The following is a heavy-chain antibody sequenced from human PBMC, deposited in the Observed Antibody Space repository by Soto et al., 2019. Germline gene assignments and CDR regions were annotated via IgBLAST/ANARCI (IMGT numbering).Heavy chain of an antibody. CDR2: INHSGST. J-gene: IGHJ6*02. D-gene: IGHD3-3*01. Sequence: SETLSLTCAVYGGSFSGYYWSWIRQPPGKGLEWIGEINHSGSTNYNPSLKSRVTISVDTSKNQFSLKLSSVAAADTAVYYCARGSGVFGGSYYYYYYGMDVWGQGTTVT. CDR3: ARGSGVFGGSYYYYYYGMDV. V-gene: IGHV4-34*01. CDR1: GGSFSGYY.